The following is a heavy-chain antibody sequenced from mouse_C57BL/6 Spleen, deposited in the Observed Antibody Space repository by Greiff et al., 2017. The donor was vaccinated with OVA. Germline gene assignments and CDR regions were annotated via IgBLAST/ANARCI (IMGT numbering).Heavy chain of an antibody. CDR2: IDPETGGT. CDR3: TRATTVGYFDV. V-gene: IGHV1-15*01. J-gene: IGHJ1*03. CDR1: GYTFTDYE. D-gene: IGHD1-1*01. Sequence: VQLQQSGAELVRPGASVTLSCKASGYTFTDYEMHWVKQTPVHGLEWIGAIDPETGGTAYNQKFKGKAILTADKSSSTAYMELRSLTSEDSAVYYCTRATTVGYFDVWGTGTTVTVSS.